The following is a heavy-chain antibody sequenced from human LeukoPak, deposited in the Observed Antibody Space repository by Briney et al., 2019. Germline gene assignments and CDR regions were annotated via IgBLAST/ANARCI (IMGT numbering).Heavy chain of an antibody. V-gene: IGHV3-49*04. D-gene: IGHD3-22*01. CDR1: GFTFGDYA. Sequence: GGSLRLYCTASGFTFGDYAMSWDRQAPGKGLEWVGFIRSKAYGGTTEYAASVKGRFTISRDDSKSIAYLQMNSLKTEDTAVYYCTSNYYDSSGDDAFDIWGQGTMVTVSS. J-gene: IGHJ3*02. CDR2: IRSKAYGGTT. CDR3: TSNYYDSSGDDAFDI.